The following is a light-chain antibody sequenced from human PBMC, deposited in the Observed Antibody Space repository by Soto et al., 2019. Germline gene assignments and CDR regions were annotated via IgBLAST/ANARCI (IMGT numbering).Light chain of an antibody. CDR3: GTWDTTLSAGV. Sequence: QSVLTQPPSVSAAPGKKVTISCSGSSSNIGHNYVSWYQQLPGTAPKLLIYDSNKRPSGIPDRFSGSKSGTSATLGITGLQTGDEADYYCGTWDTTLSAGVFGGGTQLTVL. J-gene: IGLJ2*01. CDR2: DSN. V-gene: IGLV1-51*01. CDR1: SSNIGHNY.